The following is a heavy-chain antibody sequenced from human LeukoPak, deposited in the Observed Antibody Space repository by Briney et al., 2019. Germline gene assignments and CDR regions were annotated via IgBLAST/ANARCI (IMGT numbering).Heavy chain of an antibody. CDR3: AKPYHGLRFLEWLSS. J-gene: IGHJ5*02. Sequence: GGSLRLSCAASGFTFSSYAMSWVRQAPGKGLEWVSAISGSGGSTYYADSVRGRFTISRDNSKNTLYLQMNSLRAEDTAVYYCAKPYHGLRFLEWLSSWGQGTLVTVSS. CDR1: GFTFSSYA. V-gene: IGHV3-23*01. CDR2: ISGSGGST. D-gene: IGHD3-3*01.